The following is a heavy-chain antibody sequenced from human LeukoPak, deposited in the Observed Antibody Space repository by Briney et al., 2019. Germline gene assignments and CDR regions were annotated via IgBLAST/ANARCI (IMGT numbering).Heavy chain of an antibody. D-gene: IGHD1-26*01. Sequence: PSETLSLTCTVSGGSINSGRYYWSWIRQPAGRGLEWIGHISTSGRTSYSPSLKSRVTISVDTSKNQFSLRLSSVTAADTAVYYCARDYRLTQIQYWGQGTLVTVSS. V-gene: IGHV4-61*09. CDR2: ISTSGRT. CDR1: GGSINSGRYY. J-gene: IGHJ1*01. CDR3: ARDYRLTQIQY.